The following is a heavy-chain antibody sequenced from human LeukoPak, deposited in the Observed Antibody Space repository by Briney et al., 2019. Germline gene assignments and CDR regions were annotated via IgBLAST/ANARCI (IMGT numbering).Heavy chain of an antibody. CDR1: GFTFDDYG. Sequence: GGSLRLSCAASGFTFDDYGMSWVRQAPGKGLEWVSGINWNGGSTGYADSVKGRFTISRDNAKNSLYLQMNSLRAEDTALYYCARGRDYGSGSRQYYFDYWGQGTLVTVSS. CDR2: INWNGGST. J-gene: IGHJ4*02. D-gene: IGHD3-10*01. CDR3: ARGRDYGSGSRQYYFDY. V-gene: IGHV3-20*04.